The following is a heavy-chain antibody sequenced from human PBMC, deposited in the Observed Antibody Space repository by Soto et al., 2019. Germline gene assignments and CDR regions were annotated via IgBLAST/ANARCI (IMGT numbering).Heavy chain of an antibody. CDR3: ARDGYSEGVDV. CDR1: GFRFSYYD. V-gene: IGHV3-13*01. D-gene: IGHD2-2*03. CDR2: IGTTDDT. Sequence: EVQLLESGGGLVQRGGSLRLSCAASGFRFSYYDMHWVRQSKGKGLEWVTAIGTTDDTYYADSVKGRFIISRENDKNSLYLQMVSLRGGDTAVYFCARDGYSEGVDVWGQGTTVTVSS. J-gene: IGHJ6*02.